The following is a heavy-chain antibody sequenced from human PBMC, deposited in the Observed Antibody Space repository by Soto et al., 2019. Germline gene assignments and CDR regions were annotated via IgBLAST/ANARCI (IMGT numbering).Heavy chain of an antibody. Sequence: SETLSLTCTVSGGSISSYYWSWIRQPPGKGLEWIGYIYYSGSTNYNPSLKSRVTISVDTSMNQFSLKLSSVTAADTAVYYCARLGARDCSSTRCYTTLISYWGQGTLVTVSS. CDR2: IYYSGST. CDR1: GGSISSYY. D-gene: IGHD2-2*01. V-gene: IGHV4-59*08. J-gene: IGHJ4*02. CDR3: ARLGARDCSSTRCYTTLISY.